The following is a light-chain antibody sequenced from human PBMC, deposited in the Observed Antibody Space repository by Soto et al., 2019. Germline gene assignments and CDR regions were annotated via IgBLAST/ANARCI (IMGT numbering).Light chain of an antibody. CDR1: QSVSSSY. J-gene: IGKJ2*03. CDR2: DAS. Sequence: EIVLTQSPGTLSLSPGERATLSCRASQSVSSSYLAWYQQKPGQAPRLLIFDASSRATGTPDRFSGSASGTDFTLTITRLEPEDFAVYYCHQHGNSPQSFGQGTKLEIK. CDR3: HQHGNSPQS. V-gene: IGKV3-20*01.